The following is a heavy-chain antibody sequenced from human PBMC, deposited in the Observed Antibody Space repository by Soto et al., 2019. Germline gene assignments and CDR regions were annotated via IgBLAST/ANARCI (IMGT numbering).Heavy chain of an antibody. CDR2: IYPGDSDT. V-gene: IGHV5-51*01. J-gene: IGHJ6*02. D-gene: IGHD2-15*01. CDR1: GYSFTSYW. Sequence: GESLKISCKGSGYSFTSYWIGWVRQMPGKGLEWMGIIYPGDSDTRYSPSFQGQVTISADKSIGTAYLQWSSLKASDTAMYYCARQSDGYLPFGYGMDVWGQGTTVTVSS. CDR3: ARQSDGYLPFGYGMDV.